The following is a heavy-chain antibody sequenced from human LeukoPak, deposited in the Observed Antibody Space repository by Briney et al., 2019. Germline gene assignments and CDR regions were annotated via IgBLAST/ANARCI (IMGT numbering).Heavy chain of an antibody. V-gene: IGHV3-23*01. Sequence: GGSLRLSCAASGFTFSSYGMNWVRQAPGKGLEWVSAISGSGGSTNYADSVKGRFAISRDKSKNTLYLQMNSLRVEDTAEYYCAKGHYDGGGHYYFDYWGQGTLVTVSS. CDR3: AKGHYDGGGHYYFDY. CDR2: ISGSGGST. D-gene: IGHD3-22*01. CDR1: GFTFSSYG. J-gene: IGHJ4*02.